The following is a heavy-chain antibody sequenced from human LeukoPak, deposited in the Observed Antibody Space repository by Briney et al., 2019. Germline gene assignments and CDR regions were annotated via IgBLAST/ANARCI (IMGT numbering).Heavy chain of an antibody. Sequence: SETLSLTCTVSGGSISSSSYYWGWIRQPPGKGLEWIGSIYYSGSTYYNPSLKSRVTISVDTSKNQFSLKLSSVTAADTAVYYCASPSGTSYYDSSGYHYYYYYGMDVWGQGTTVTVSS. V-gene: IGHV4-39*07. CDR2: IYYSGST. J-gene: IGHJ6*02. CDR3: ASPSGTSYYDSSGYHYYYYYGMDV. D-gene: IGHD3-22*01. CDR1: GGSISSSSYY.